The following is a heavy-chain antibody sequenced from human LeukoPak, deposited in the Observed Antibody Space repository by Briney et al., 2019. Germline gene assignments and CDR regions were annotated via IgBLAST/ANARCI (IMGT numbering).Heavy chain of an antibody. CDR2: IVPIFGTA. CDR3: ARESSKLRFLEWSHQGDAFDI. Sequence: SVKVSCKASGGTFSSYAISWVRQAPGQGLEWMGGIVPIFGTANYAQKFQGRVTITTDESTSTAYMELSSLRSEDTAVYYCARESSKLRFLEWSHQGDAFDIWGQGTMVTVSS. D-gene: IGHD3-3*01. CDR1: GGTFSSYA. J-gene: IGHJ3*02. V-gene: IGHV1-69*05.